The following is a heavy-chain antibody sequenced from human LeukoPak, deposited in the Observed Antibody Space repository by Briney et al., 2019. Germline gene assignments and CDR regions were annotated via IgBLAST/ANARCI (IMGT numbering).Heavy chain of an antibody. J-gene: IGHJ4*02. CDR3: AKEYSSGPRGYFDY. D-gene: IGHD6-19*01. V-gene: IGHV3-23*01. CDR2: ISGSGGST. CDR1: GFTFLNYA. Sequence: GGSLRLSCAASGFTFLNYAMSWVRQAPGKGLEWVSAISGSGGSTYYADSVKGRFTISRDNSKNTLYLHINSLRAEDAAVYYCAKEYSSGPRGYFDYWGQGTLVTVSS.